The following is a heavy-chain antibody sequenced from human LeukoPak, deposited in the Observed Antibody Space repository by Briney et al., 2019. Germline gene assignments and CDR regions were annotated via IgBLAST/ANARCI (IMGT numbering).Heavy chain of an antibody. J-gene: IGHJ4*02. CDR2: IYPGDSDT. V-gene: IGHV5-51*01. D-gene: IGHD6-19*01. CDR3: ARQASSSGWWDTIDY. CDR1: GYSFTSYW. Sequence: GESLKISCKGSGYSFTSYWIGWVRQMPGKGLEWMGIIYPGDSDTRYSPSLQGQVTISADKSISTAYLQWSSLKASDTAMYYCARQASSSGWWDTIDYWGQGTLVTVSS.